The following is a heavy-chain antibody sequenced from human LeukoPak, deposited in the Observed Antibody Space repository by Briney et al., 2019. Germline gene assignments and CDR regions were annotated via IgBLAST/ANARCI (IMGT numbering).Heavy chain of an antibody. CDR3: AKDRRAGSYDY. CDR2: ISGSGGTT. D-gene: IGHD3-10*01. V-gene: IGHV3-23*01. Sequence: PGGSLRLSCAASGFTFSSYGMRWVRQAPGKGLQWVSAISGSGGTTYYADSVKGRFTISRDNSKKTMYLQMNSLRAEDTAVYYCAKDRRAGSYDYWGQGTLVTVSS. CDR1: GFTFSSYG. J-gene: IGHJ4*02.